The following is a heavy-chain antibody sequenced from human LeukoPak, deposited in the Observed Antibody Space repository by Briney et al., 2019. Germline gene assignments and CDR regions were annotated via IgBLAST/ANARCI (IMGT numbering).Heavy chain of an antibody. Sequence: GGSLRLSCAASGFTFSSYWMSWVRQAPEKGLEWVANIKQDGSEKYYVDSAKGRFTISRDNAKNSLYLQMNSLRAEDTAVYYCARDPSPYSSGWYAPVDYFDYWGQGTLVTVSS. J-gene: IGHJ4*02. CDR2: IKQDGSEK. CDR3: ARDPSPYSSGWYAPVDYFDY. V-gene: IGHV3-7*01. D-gene: IGHD6-19*01. CDR1: GFTFSSYW.